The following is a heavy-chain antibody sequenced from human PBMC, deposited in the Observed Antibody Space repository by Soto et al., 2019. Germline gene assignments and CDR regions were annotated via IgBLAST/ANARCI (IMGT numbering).Heavy chain of an antibody. CDR2: IYWDDDK. CDR3: APKVVRAAMYAFDI. Sequence: QITLKESGPTLVKPTQTLTLACTFSGFSLSTSGVGVGWIRQPPGKALEWLALIYWDDDKRYRPSLKSRLTSTKDTSKNQVVLTMTNMDPVDTATYYCAPKVVRAAMYAFDIWGQGTMVTVSS. V-gene: IGHV2-5*02. D-gene: IGHD2-2*01. J-gene: IGHJ3*02. CDR1: GFSLSTSGVG.